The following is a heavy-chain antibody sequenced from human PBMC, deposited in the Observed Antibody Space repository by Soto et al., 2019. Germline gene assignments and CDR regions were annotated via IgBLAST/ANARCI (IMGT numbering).Heavy chain of an antibody. CDR2: IIPILGIA. D-gene: IGHD6-6*01. V-gene: IGHV1-69*02. CDR3: AMSMAGLSGYFDY. J-gene: IGHJ4*02. Sequence: QVQLVQSGAEVKKPGSSVKVSCKASGGTFSSYTISWVRQAPGQGLEWMVRIIPILGIANYAQKFQGRVTITADKATSPGYMELSSLRSEDTAVYYCAMSMAGLSGYFDYWGQGNMVTVSS. CDR1: GGTFSSYT.